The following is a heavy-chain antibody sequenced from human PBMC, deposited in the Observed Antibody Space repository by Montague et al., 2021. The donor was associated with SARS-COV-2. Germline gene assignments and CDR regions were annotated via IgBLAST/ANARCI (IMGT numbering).Heavy chain of an antibody. D-gene: IGHD3-22*01. V-gene: IGHV4-34*01. Sequence: SETLSLTCAVYGGSFSGYYWSWIRQPPGKGLEWIGEINHSGSTNYNPSLKSRVSISVDTYKNKFSLKLSSVIAADTAVYYCARFTTSYYYASKAATSTPDAFDIWGQGTMVTVSS. CDR2: INHSGST. CDR3: ARFTTSYYYASKAATSTPDAFDI. J-gene: IGHJ3*02. CDR1: GGSFSGYY.